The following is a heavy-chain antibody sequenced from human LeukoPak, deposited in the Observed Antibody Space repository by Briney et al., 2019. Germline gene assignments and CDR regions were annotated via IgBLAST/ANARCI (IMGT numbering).Heavy chain of an antibody. J-gene: IGHJ4*02. Sequence: SGGSRRLSCVASGFTDSNSYMSWVRQAPGKGLEWVSVISSDGGTFYSDSVKGRFTISRDYSKSTLYLQMNSLRADDTAVYYCARDSNGPAFWGQGNLVTVSS. CDR2: ISSDGGT. D-gene: IGHD6-19*01. CDR1: GFTDSNSY. CDR3: ARDSNGPAF. V-gene: IGHV3-53*01.